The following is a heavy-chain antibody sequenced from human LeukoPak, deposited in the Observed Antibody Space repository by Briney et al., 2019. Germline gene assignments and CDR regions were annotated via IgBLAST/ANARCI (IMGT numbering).Heavy chain of an antibody. J-gene: IGHJ4*02. CDR3: ARLKKDDYVWGSYRQTLYYFDY. Sequence: PSETLSLTCAVYGGSFSGYYWSWIRQPAGKGLEWIGRIYTSGSTNYNPSLKSRVTMSVDTSKNQFSLKLSSVTAADTAVYYCARLKKDDYVWGSYRQTLYYFDYWGQGTLVTVSS. D-gene: IGHD3-16*02. CDR1: GGSFSGYY. V-gene: IGHV4-59*10. CDR2: IYTSGST.